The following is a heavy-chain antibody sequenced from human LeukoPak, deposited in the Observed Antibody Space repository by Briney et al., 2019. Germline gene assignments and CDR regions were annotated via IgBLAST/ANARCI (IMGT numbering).Heavy chain of an antibody. CDR3: ARGPPPVQVNWFDP. CDR1: GGSFSNYY. V-gene: IGHV4-34*01. CDR2: INHSGST. J-gene: IGHJ5*02. Sequence: PSETLSLTCAVYGGSFSNYYWSWIRQPPGKGLEWIGVINHSGSTNYNPSLKSRVTISADTSKNQFSLKLTSVTAADTAVYYCARGPPPVQVNWFDPWGQGTLVTVSS.